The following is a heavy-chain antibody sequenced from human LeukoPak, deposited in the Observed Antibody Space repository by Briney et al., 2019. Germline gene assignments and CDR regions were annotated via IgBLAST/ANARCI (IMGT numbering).Heavy chain of an antibody. CDR3: ARLGALHDAFDV. CDR2: IRYSGGT. V-gene: IGHV4-59*12. Sequence: SETLSLTCTVSRDSIKTYYWSWIRQPPGKGLEWIGNIRYSGGTKYNPSLKSRVTISVDTSKNQFSLRVTSLTAADTAVYYCARLGALHDAFDVWGQGTLVTVSS. J-gene: IGHJ3*01. CDR1: RDSIKTYY. D-gene: IGHD3-16*01.